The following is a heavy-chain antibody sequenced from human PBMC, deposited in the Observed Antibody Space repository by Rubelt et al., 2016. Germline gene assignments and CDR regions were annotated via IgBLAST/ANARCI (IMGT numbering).Heavy chain of an antibody. V-gene: IGHV4-34*01. CDR3: ARGRYCSSTSCYPLEYFQH. D-gene: IGHD2-2*01. CDR2: INHSGST. J-gene: IGHJ1*01. Sequence: IGEINHSGSTNYNPSLKSRVTISVDTSKNQFSLKLSSVTAADTAVYYCARGRYCSSTSCYPLEYFQHWGQGTLVTVSS.